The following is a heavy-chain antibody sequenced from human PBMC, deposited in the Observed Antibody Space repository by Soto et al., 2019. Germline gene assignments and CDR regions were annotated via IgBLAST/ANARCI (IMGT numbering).Heavy chain of an antibody. J-gene: IGHJ4*02. Sequence: SETLSLTCTVSGDSISTYYWTWIRQPPGKGLEWIGYIYYSGSTYYNPSLTGRVTISVDTSKNQFSLKLNSVTAADTAVYYCARSGREYGDLNYFDCWGQGTLVTVSS. V-gene: IGHV4-59*08. CDR2: IYYSGST. CDR3: ARSGREYGDLNYFDC. CDR1: GDSISTYY. D-gene: IGHD4-17*01.